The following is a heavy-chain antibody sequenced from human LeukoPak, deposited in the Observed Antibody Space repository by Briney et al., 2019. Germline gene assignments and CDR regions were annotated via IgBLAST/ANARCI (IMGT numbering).Heavy chain of an antibody. J-gene: IGHJ5*02. CDR1: GGSFSGYY. D-gene: IGHD6-13*01. CDR3: ARGPIAAAAPPFDP. V-gene: IGHV4-34*01. Sequence: SETLSLTCAVYGGSFSGYYWSWIRQPPGKGLEWIGEINHSGSTNYNPSLKSRVTISVDTSKNQFSLKLSSVTAADTAVYYCARGPIAAAAPPFDPWGQGTLVTVSS. CDR2: INHSGST.